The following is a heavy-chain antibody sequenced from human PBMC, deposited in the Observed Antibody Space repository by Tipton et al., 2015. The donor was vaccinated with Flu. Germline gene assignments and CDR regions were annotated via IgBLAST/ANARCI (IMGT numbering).Heavy chain of an antibody. V-gene: IGHV4-34*01. J-gene: IGHJ6*03. CDR1: GGSFSGYY. D-gene: IGHD6-19*01. Sequence: TLSLTCAVYGGSFSGYYWSWIRQPPGKGLEWIGEINHSGSTNYNPSLKSRVTISVDTSKNQFSLKLSSVTAADTAVYYCARKRAVAGTRDYYYMDVWGKGTTVTVSS. CDR3: ARKRAVAGTRDYYYMDV. CDR2: INHSGST.